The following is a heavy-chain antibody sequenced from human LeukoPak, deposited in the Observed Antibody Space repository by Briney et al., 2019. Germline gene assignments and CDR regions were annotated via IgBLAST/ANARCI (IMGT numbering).Heavy chain of an antibody. Sequence: PGGSLRLSCAASGFTFSSYWMHWVRQAPGKGLVWVSRINSDGSSTSYADSVKGRFTISRDNAKNTLYLQMNSLRAEDTAVYYCAKDWSFYDSIPYYFDYWGQGTLVTVSS. CDR2: INSDGSST. CDR3: AKDWSFYDSIPYYFDY. J-gene: IGHJ4*02. CDR1: GFTFSSYW. D-gene: IGHD3-22*01. V-gene: IGHV3-74*01.